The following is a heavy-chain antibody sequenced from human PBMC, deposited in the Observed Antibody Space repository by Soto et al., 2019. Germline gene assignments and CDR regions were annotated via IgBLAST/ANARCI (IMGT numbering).Heavy chain of an antibody. CDR1: GGSISSFY. D-gene: IGHD1-26*01. J-gene: IGHJ4*02. V-gene: IGHV4-59*08. CDR2: IYYSGST. Sequence: SETLSLTCTVSGGSISSFYWSWIRQPPGKGLEWIGYIYYSGSTNYSPSLKTRVTISVDTSKNQFSLKLSSVTAADTAVYYCARRYGSAIDYWGQGTLVTVSS. CDR3: ARRYGSAIDY.